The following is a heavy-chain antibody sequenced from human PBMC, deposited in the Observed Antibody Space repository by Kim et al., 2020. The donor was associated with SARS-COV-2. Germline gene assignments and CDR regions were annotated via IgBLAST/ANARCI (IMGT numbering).Heavy chain of an antibody. V-gene: IGHV1-46*01. CDR2: GST. D-gene: IGHD2-15*01. J-gene: IGHJ4*02. CDR3: ARAVAQIDY. Sequence: GSTSYAQKCQGRDTLTRDTSTSTVYMELSSLRAEDTAVYYCARAVAQIDYWGQGTLVTVSS.